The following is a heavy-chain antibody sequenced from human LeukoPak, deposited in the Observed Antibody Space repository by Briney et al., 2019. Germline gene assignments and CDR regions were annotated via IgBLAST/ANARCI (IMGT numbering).Heavy chain of an antibody. CDR1: GFTFSSYA. CDR3: VRQQTPHGNFDY. D-gene: IGHD1-1*01. CDR2: INGGGGNT. J-gene: IGHJ4*02. Sequence: GGSLRLSCAASGFTFSSYAMTWVRQAPGKGLEWVASINGGGGNTYYADSVKGRFTISRDNAKNALYLQMDSLRAEDTAVYYCVRQQTPHGNFDYWGQGTLVTVSS. V-gene: IGHV3-23*01.